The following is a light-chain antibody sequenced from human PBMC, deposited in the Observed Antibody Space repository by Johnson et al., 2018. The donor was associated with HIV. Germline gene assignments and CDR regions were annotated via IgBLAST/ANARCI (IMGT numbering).Light chain of an antibody. V-gene: IGLV1-51*01. CDR3: GTWDSSLSYV. Sequence: QSVLTQPPSVSAAPGQKVTISCSASSSNIVNIYISWYQHLPGTAPKLLIYDNHKRPSGIPDRFSGSKSGTSVTLAITGLQTGDEADYYCGTWDSSLSYVFGTGTKVTVL. CDR2: DNH. J-gene: IGLJ1*01. CDR1: SSNIVNIY.